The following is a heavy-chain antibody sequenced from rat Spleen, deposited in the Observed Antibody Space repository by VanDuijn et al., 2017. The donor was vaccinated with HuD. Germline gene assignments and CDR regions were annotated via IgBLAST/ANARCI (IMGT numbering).Heavy chain of an antibody. D-gene: IGHD1-4*01. CDR3: TKGGYNYGWFAY. Sequence: EVQLVESGGGLVQPGRSLELSCVASGFTFNDYWMTWIRQAPGKGLEWVASISKAGGNTYYPDSVRGRFTISRDNAKSTLYLQMNSLRSEDTATYYCTKGGYNYGWFAYWGQGTLVTVSS. CDR1: GFTFNDYW. V-gene: IGHV5-31*01. CDR2: ISKAGGNT. J-gene: IGHJ3*01.